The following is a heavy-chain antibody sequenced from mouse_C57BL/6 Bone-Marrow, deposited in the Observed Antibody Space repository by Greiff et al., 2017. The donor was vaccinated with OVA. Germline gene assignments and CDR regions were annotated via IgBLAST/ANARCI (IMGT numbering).Heavy chain of an antibody. CDR3: ARKLERYDYFDY. J-gene: IGHJ2*01. Sequence: EVKVVESGPELVKPGASVKISCKASGYSFTDYNMNWVKQSNGKSLEWIGVINPNYGTTSYNQKFKGKATLTVDQSSSTAYMQLNSLTSEDSAVYYCARKLERYDYFDYWGQGTTLTVSS. D-gene: IGHD2-3*01. CDR1: GYSFTDYN. CDR2: INPNYGTT. V-gene: IGHV1-39*01.